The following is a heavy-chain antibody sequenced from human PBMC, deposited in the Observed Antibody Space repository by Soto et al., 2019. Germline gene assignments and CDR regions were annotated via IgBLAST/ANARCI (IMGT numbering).Heavy chain of an antibody. V-gene: IGHV3-33*01. CDR3: ARVYGGNWGGFDY. CDR1: GFTFSSYG. J-gene: IGHJ4*02. D-gene: IGHD7-27*01. Sequence: QVQLVESGGGVVQPGRSLRLSCAASGFTFSSYGMHWVRQAPGKGLEWVAVIWYDGSNKYYADSVKGRFTISRDNSKNTLYLQMNSLRAEDTAVYYCARVYGGNWGGFDYWGQGTLVTVSS. CDR2: IWYDGSNK.